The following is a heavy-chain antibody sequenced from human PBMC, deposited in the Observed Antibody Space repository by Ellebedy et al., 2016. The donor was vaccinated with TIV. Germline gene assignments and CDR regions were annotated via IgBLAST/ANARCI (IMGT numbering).Heavy chain of an antibody. V-gene: IGHV3-30*18. CDR2: ISYDGNST. CDR3: AKDRNYYGSGTYYYGMDV. Sequence: PGGSLRLSCAASGFTFSDYGMHWVRQAPGKGLEWVAVISYDGNSTYYKDSVKGRFTISRDNSKNTLYLQMNSLRAEDTAVYYCAKDRNYYGSGTYYYGMDVWGQGTTVTVSS. CDR1: GFTFSDYG. D-gene: IGHD3-10*01. J-gene: IGHJ6*02.